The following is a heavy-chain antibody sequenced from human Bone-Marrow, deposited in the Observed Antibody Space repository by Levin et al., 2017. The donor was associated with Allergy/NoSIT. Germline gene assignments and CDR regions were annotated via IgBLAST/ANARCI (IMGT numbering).Heavy chain of an antibody. Sequence: SETLSLTCTVSGGSIGGNNYYWGWIRQPPGKGLEWIASIYSAGTTYYNPSVKNRVTISVDTSKNQFSLKLTSVTAADTAVYYCARRFVPSSNWDFDYWGQGTLLTVSS. CDR1: GGSIGGNNYY. CDR3: ARRFVPSSNWDFDY. CDR2: IYSAGTT. D-gene: IGHD4-11*01. J-gene: IGHJ4*02. V-gene: IGHV4-39*01.